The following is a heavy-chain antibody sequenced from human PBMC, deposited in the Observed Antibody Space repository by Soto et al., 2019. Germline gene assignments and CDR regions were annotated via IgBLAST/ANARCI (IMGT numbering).Heavy chain of an antibody. J-gene: IGHJ3*02. Sequence: GGSLRLSCAASGFTFSSYGMHWVRQAPGKGLEWVAVIWYDGSNKYYADSVKGRFTISRDNSKNTLYLQMNSLRAEDTAVYYCARDKLVVVAAGRDAFDIWGQGTMVTVSS. D-gene: IGHD2-15*01. CDR2: IWYDGSNK. CDR1: GFTFSSYG. V-gene: IGHV3-33*01. CDR3: ARDKLVVVAAGRDAFDI.